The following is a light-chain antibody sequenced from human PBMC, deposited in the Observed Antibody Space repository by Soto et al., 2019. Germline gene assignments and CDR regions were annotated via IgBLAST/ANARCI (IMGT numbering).Light chain of an antibody. V-gene: IGLV1-47*02. J-gene: IGLJ1*01. CDR1: SSNIGSNY. CDR2: SNN. Sequence: CLLTQTPSAFATPGQRGTLSCSGSSSNIGSNYVYWYQQLPGTAPKLLIYSNNQRPSGVPDRFSGSKSGTSASLAISGLRSEDEADYYCAAWDDSLSGHYVFGTGTKVTVL. CDR3: AAWDDSLSGHYV.